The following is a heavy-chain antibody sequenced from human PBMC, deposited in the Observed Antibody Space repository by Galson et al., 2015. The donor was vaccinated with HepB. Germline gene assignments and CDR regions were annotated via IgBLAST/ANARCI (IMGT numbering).Heavy chain of an antibody. J-gene: IGHJ3*02. V-gene: IGHV5-51*01. CDR3: ARRVDTAMVGLDAFDI. CDR2: IYPGDSDT. D-gene: IGHD5-18*01. CDR1: RYSFTSYW. Sequence: QSGAEVKKPGESLKISCKGSRYSFTSYWIGWVRQMPGKGLEWMGIIYPGDSDTRYSPSFQGKVTISADKSISTAYLQWSSLKASDTAMYYCARRVDTAMVGLDAFDIWGQGTMVTVSS.